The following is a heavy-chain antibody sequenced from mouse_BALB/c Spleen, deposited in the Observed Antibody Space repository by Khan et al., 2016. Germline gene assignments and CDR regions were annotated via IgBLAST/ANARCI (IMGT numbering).Heavy chain of an antibody. CDR2: ISNSGST. J-gene: IGHJ3*01. CDR1: GFSITSDYA. D-gene: IGHD2-2*01. CDR3: ARSYGYRGFAY. V-gene: IGHV3-2*02. Sequence: EVQLQEAGPGLVKPSQSLSPTCTVTGFSITSDYAWNWIRQFPGNKLEWMGYISNSGSTSYNPSLKSRISITRDTSKNQFFLQLNSMTTDDTATYYCARSYGYRGFAYWGQGTLVTVSA.